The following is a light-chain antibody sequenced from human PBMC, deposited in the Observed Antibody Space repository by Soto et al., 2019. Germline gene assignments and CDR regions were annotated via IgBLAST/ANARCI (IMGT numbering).Light chain of an antibody. CDR3: AVWDQSLTGGV. J-gene: IGLJ3*02. V-gene: IGLV1-47*01. Sequence: QSVLTQPPSASGTPGQSLTISCSGSSSNIGSHFVYWYQHLPGTAPKLLIFRDGQRPSGVPARFFGSKSGTSASLAITALRSEDEADYYCAVWDQSLTGGVFGGGTKVTVL. CDR1: SSNIGSHF. CDR2: RDG.